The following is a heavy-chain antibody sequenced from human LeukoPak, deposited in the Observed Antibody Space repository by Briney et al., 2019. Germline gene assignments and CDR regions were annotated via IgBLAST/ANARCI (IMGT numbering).Heavy chain of an antibody. J-gene: IGHJ4*02. Sequence: ASVKVSCKASGYTFTSYGISWVRQAPGRGLEWMGWISAYNGNTNYAQKLQGRVTLTTDTSTSTAYMELRSLRSGDTAVYFCARRVVPAAMIDYCGQGTLVTVSP. D-gene: IGHD2-2*01. V-gene: IGHV1-18*01. CDR1: GYTFTSYG. CDR2: ISAYNGNT. CDR3: ARRVVPAAMIDY.